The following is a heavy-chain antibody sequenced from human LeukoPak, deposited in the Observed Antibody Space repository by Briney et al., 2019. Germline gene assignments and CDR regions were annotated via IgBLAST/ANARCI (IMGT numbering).Heavy chain of an antibody. J-gene: IGHJ4*02. CDR2: ISYDGSNK. V-gene: IGHV3-30*04. Sequence: GGSLRLSCAASGFTFSSYAMHWVRQAPGKGLEWVAVISYDGSNKYYADSGKGRFTISRDNSKNTLYLQMNSLRAEDTAVYYCARGVVVAATIDYWGQGTLVTVSS. CDR3: ARGVVVAATIDY. D-gene: IGHD2-15*01. CDR1: GFTFSSYA.